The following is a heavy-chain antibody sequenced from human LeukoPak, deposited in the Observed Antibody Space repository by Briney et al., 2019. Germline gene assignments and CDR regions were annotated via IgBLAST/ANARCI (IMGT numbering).Heavy chain of an antibody. D-gene: IGHD3-22*01. Sequence: ASVKVSCKASGGTFSSYAISWVRQAPGQGFEWMGGIIPIFGTANYAQKFQGKVTITADESTSTAYMELSSLRSEDTAIYYCARGWDSDSGGRPTAYVYWGQGTLVSVSS. CDR1: GGTFSSYA. CDR3: ARGWDSDSGGRPTAYVY. CDR2: IIPIFGTA. J-gene: IGHJ4*02. V-gene: IGHV1-69*13.